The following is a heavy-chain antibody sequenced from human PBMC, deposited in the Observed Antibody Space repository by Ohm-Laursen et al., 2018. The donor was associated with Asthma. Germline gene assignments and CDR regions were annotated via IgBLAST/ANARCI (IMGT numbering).Heavy chain of an antibody. CDR3: AFCTGGTCYSGVFDV. V-gene: IGHV4-39*01. J-gene: IGHJ3*01. CDR1: GGSISSSSYY. Sequence: SETLSLTCAVSGGSISSSSYYWGWIRQPPGKGLEWIGCLFYSGNTHYNPSLQSRITISEDTSKNQVSLEVNSVTAADTAVYFCAFCTGGTCYSGVFDVWGQGVRVTVSS. CDR2: LFYSGNT. D-gene: IGHD2-15*01.